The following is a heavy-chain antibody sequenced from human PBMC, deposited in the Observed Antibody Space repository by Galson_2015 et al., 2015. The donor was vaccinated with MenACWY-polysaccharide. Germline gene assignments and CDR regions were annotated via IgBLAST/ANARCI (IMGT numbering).Heavy chain of an antibody. CDR1: GFAFSAYG. Sequence: SLRLSCAASGFAFSAYGMHWVRQPPGKGLEWVAHIYNDESEKYYVDSVKGRFTISRDNSKNTLYLEMNSLRAEDTAVYYCVPHNYDSSGYFYWGRGTLVTVSS. J-gene: IGHJ4*02. CDR2: IYNDESEK. D-gene: IGHD3-22*01. V-gene: IGHV3-33*01. CDR3: VPHNYDSSGYFY.